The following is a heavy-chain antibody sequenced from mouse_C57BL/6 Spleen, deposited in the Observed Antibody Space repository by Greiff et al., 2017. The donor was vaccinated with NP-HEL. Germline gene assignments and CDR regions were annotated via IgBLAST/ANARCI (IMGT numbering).Heavy chain of an antibody. Sequence: EVQLQQSGPELVKPGASVKISCKASGYTFTDYYMNWVKQSHGKSLEWIGDINPNNGGTSYNQKFKGKATLTVDKSSSTAYMELRSLTSEDSAVYYCARWRFEDYYAMDYWGQGTSVTVSS. CDR3: ARWRFEDYYAMDY. J-gene: IGHJ4*01. CDR2: INPNNGGT. V-gene: IGHV1-26*01. CDR1: GYTFTDYY.